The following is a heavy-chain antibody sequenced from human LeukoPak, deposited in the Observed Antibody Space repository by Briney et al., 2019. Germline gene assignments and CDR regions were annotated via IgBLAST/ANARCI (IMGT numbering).Heavy chain of an antibody. J-gene: IGHJ4*02. CDR1: GGSFSGYY. CDR3: ARYRGYSYGFRY. D-gene: IGHD5-18*01. V-gene: IGHV4-34*01. CDR2: INHSGST. Sequence: SETLSLTCAVYGGSFSGYYWSWIRQPPGKGLEWIGEINHSGSTNYNPSLKSRVTISVDTSKNQFSLKLSSVTAADTAVYYCARYRGYSYGFRYWGQGTLVTVSS.